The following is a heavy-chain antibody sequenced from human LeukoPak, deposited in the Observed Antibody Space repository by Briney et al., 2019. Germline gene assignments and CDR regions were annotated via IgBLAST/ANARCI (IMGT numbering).Heavy chain of an antibody. CDR1: GFTFNKYC. V-gene: IGHV3-23*01. D-gene: IGHD5-12*01. Sequence: PGGSLRLSCAASGFTFNKYCMSWVRQAPGKWLEWVSSISGSGGSTYYADSVKGRFTISIDNSKNTLYLQMNSLRAEDTAVYYCAEVDIVMRSFASWGQGTLVTVSS. CDR3: AEVDIVMRSFAS. CDR2: ISGSGGST. J-gene: IGHJ4*02.